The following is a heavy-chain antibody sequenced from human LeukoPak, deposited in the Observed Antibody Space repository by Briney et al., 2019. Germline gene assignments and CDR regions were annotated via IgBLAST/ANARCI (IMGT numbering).Heavy chain of an antibody. CDR3: ARRPLIAAAIPWSDY. D-gene: IGHD2-2*01. CDR1: GYTFTSYG. Sequence: ASVKVSCKASGYTFTSYGISWVRQAPGQGLEWMGWISAYNGNTNYAQKLQGRVTMTTDTSTSTAYMELRSLRSDDTAVYYCARRPLIAAAIPWSDYWGQGTLVTVSS. CDR2: ISAYNGNT. V-gene: IGHV1-18*01. J-gene: IGHJ4*02.